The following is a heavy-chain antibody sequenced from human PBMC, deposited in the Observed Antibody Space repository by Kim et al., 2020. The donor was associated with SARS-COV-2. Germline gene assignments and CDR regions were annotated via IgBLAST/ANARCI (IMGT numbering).Heavy chain of an antibody. CDR1: GGSVSGDSYN. D-gene: IGHD5-18*01. V-gene: IGHV4-59*02. CDR2: INCSTSY. Sequence: SETLSLTCAVSGGSVSGDSYNWSRQPPGTGLGRVWKMNINCSTSYNYNPSLRSRITISVDTNKYQFSLKLSSATAAAAAVYYWARGLLGGGSASDYWGQG. J-gene: IGHJ4*02. CDR3: ARGLLGGGSASDY.